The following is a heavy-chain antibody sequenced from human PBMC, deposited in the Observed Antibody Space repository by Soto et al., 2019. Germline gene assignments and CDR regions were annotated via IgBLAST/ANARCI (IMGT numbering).Heavy chain of an antibody. J-gene: IGHJ4*02. CDR1: GGSISGSY. Sequence: SETLSLTCSVSGGSISGSYWSWIRQSPGKGLEWLGYVYYTGSTNYSHSLRSLVSISVDTSKNEFPLRLSSMTAADTAVHFCARSVAVPGAHIDYWGQGTQVTVYS. D-gene: IGHD6-19*01. CDR3: ARSVAVPGAHIDY. CDR2: VYYTGST. V-gene: IGHV4-59*01.